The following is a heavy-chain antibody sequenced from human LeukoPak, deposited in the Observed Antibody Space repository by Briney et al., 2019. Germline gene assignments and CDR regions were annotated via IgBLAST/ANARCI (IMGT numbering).Heavy chain of an antibody. J-gene: IGHJ3*02. CDR2: ISFDGHGT. CDR3: VKDPHGAFHI. V-gene: IGHV3-64*03. Sequence: PGGSLRLSCSASGCTLSNYAMHWVRRAPGKGLEFVSSISFDGHGTYYTDSVKGRFTISRDTSKNTLYLQMSSLRAEDTAVYHCVKDPHGAFHIWGQGTMVTVSS. CDR1: GCTLSNYA.